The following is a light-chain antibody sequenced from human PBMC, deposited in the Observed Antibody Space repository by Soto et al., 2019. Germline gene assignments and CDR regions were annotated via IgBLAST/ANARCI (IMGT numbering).Light chain of an antibody. V-gene: IGKV1-8*01. CDR1: QGISSY. CDR3: KQYYSYPRT. CDR2: AAY. J-gene: IGKJ1*01. Sequence: IQMTQSPSSLSASTGDRVTITCRASQGISSYLAWYQQKPGKAPKLLIYAAYNLQSGVQSRFSGSGSGTDFTLTIRCLQSEDFATYYCKQYYSYPRTFGQGTKVDI.